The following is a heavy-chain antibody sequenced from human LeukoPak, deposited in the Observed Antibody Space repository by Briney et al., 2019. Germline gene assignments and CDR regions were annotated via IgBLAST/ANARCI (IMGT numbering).Heavy chain of an antibody. J-gene: IGHJ6*03. CDR1: GGSISSYY. CDR3: ARDKLDTDMVSKDYMDV. V-gene: IGHV4-4*07. D-gene: IGHD5-18*01. Sequence: SETLSLTCTVSGGSISSYYWSWIRQPAGKGLEWIGRIYSSGGTNYNPSLKSRVTMSVDTSKNQFSLKLSSVTAADTAVYYCARDKLDTDMVSKDYMDVWGKGTTVTVSS. CDR2: IYSSGGT.